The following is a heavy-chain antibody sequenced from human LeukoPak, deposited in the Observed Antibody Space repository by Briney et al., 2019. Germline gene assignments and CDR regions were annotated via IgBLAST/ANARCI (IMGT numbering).Heavy chain of an antibody. CDR2: INSNSGDT. J-gene: IGHJ2*01. Sequence: ASVKVSCKASGYTFTGYYMHWVRQAPGQGPEWMGWINSNSGDTNYAQKFQGRVTMTRDTSISTAYMELSRLRSDDTAVYYCAREPHYDLLTGYALGYLDLWGRGTLLTVSS. D-gene: IGHD3-9*01. CDR1: GYTFTGYY. CDR3: AREPHYDLLTGYALGYLDL. V-gene: IGHV1-2*02.